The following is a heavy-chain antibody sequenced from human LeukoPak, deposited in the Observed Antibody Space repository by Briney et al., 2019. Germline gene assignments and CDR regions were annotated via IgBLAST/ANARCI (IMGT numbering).Heavy chain of an antibody. D-gene: IGHD3-3*01. CDR2: INPNSGGT. CDR3: ARSVPYYDFWSGYYRGRYFDY. J-gene: IGHJ4*02. Sequence: ASVKVSCKASGYTFTRYYMHWVRQAPGQGLEWMGWINPNSGGTNYAQKFQGRVTMTRDTSISTAYMELSRLRSDDTAVYYCARSVPYYDFWSGYYRGRYFDYWGQGTLVTVSS. V-gene: IGHV1-2*02. CDR1: GYTFTRYY.